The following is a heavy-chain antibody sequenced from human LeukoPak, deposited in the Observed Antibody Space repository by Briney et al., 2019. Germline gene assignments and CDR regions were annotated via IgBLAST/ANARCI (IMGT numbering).Heavy chain of an antibody. CDR2: INWDGGST. CDR1: GFTFSTYS. J-gene: IGHJ4*02. V-gene: IGHV3-43*01. Sequence: GGSLRLSCAASGFTFSTYSMNWVRQAPGKGLEWVSLINWDGGSTYYADSVKGRFTISRDNSKNSLYLQMNSLRTEDTALYYCAKGQVIPTAPVDYWGQGTLVTVSS. CDR3: AKGQVIPTAPVDY. D-gene: IGHD2-2*01.